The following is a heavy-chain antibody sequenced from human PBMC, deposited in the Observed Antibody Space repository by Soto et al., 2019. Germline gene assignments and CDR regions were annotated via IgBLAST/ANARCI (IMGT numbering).Heavy chain of an antibody. CDR2: FSAYNGYA. V-gene: IGHV1-18*01. D-gene: IGHD2-15*01. J-gene: IGHJ4*02. CDR1: GYTFSNYG. CDR3: ARVGAYCTGDSCLDY. Sequence: ASVKVSCKASGYTFSNYGISWVRQAPGQGLEWMGWFSAYNGYADYAQKLQGRVTMTTDTSTSTAYMELRSLTSDDTALYYCARVGAYCTGDSCLDYWGQGTLVTVSS.